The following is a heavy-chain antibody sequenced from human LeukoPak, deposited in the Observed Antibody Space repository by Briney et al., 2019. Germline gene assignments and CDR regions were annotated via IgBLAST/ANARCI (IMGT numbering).Heavy chain of an antibody. CDR2: IYYSGST. V-gene: IGHV4-30-4*01. D-gene: IGHD5-24*01. CDR3: ARGNVEMATILDY. Sequence: PSETLSLTCTVSGGSISSGDYYWSWIRQPPGKGLEWIGCIYYSGSTYYNPSLKSRVTISVDTSKNQFSLKLSSVTAADTAVYYCARGNVEMATILDYWGQGTLVTVSS. CDR1: GGSISSGDYY. J-gene: IGHJ4*02.